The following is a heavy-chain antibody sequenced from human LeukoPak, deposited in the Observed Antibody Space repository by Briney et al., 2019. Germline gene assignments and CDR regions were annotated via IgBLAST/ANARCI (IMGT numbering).Heavy chain of an antibody. V-gene: IGHV4-38-2*01. CDR2: VYHSGST. D-gene: IGHD6-19*01. CDR1: GYSTSSGYY. CDR3: AGRHSIGWLFEY. Sequence: PSETLSLTCAVSGYSTSSGYYWGWVRPPPGKGLEWIGNVYHSGSTFYNPSLKSRVTMSVDTSKNQLSLKLSSVTAADPAVYYCAGRHSIGWLFEYLGQGTRVSVPS. J-gene: IGHJ4*02.